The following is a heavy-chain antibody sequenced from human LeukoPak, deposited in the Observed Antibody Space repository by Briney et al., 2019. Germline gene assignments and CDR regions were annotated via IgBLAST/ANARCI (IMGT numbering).Heavy chain of an antibody. D-gene: IGHD4-17*01. J-gene: IGHJ4*02. Sequence: XTMDWXRHXAXXXXEXVSXISWDGGSTYYADSVKGRFTISRDNSKNSLYLQMNSLRTEDTALYYCAKDIAHRDGDFYFDYWGQGTLVTVSS. CDR3: AKDIAHRDGDFYFDY. V-gene: IGHV3-43*01. CDR2: ISWDGGST. CDR1: XT.